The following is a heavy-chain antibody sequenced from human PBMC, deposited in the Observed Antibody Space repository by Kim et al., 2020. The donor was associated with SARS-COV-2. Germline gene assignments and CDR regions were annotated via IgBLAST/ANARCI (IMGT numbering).Heavy chain of an antibody. D-gene: IGHD6-6*01. J-gene: IGHJ4*02. CDR3: ARTIIAARYFDY. Sequence: YYVDSVKGRFTISRDNAQNSLYLQMNSLRAEDTAVYYCARTIIAARYFDYWGQGTLVTVSS. V-gene: IGHV3-7*03.